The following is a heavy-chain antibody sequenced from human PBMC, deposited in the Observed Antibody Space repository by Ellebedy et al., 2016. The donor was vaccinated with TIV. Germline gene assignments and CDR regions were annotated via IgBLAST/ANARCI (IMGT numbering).Heavy chain of an antibody. V-gene: IGHV4-59*01. CDR3: ARDKNGSGSYYGY. J-gene: IGHJ4*02. D-gene: IGHD3-10*01. CDR1: GGSFSGYY. Sequence: SETLSLXXAVYGGSFSGYYWSWIRQPPGKGLEWIGYIYYSGSTNYNPSLKSRVTISVDTSKNQFSLKLSSVTAADTAVYYCARDKNGSGSYYGYWGQGTLVTVSS. CDR2: IYYSGST.